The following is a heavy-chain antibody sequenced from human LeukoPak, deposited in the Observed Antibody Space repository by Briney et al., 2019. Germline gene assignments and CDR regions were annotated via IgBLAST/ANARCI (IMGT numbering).Heavy chain of an antibody. CDR3: ARDLGGPYSSFPNWFDP. D-gene: IGHD6-6*01. J-gene: IGHJ5*02. Sequence: ASVKVSCKASGYTFTSYGISWVRQAPGQGLEWMGGIIPIFGTANYAQKFQGRVTITTDESTSTAYMELSSLRSEDTAVYYCARDLGGPYSSFPNWFDPWGQGTLVTVSS. CDR1: GYTFTSYG. CDR2: IIPIFGTA. V-gene: IGHV1-69*05.